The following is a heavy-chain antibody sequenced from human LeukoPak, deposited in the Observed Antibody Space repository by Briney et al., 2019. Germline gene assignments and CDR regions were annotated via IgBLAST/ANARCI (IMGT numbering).Heavy chain of an antibody. CDR2: INSRSSTI. Sequence: GGSLRLSCAASGFTFSNYGVNWVRQAPGKGLEWVSYINSRSSTIYYADSVRGRFTISRDNAKNSLYLQMNSLKAEDTAIYYCAREVGTPQAFDIWGQGTMVTVSS. D-gene: IGHD1-26*01. V-gene: IGHV3-48*01. J-gene: IGHJ3*02. CDR3: AREVGTPQAFDI. CDR1: GFTFSNYG.